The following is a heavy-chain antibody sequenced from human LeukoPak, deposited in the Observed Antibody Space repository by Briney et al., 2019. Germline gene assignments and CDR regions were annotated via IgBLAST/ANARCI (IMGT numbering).Heavy chain of an antibody. CDR3: ARGGWQLWDLDY. CDR1: GFTFRNCA. Sequence: PGRSLRLSCAASGFTFRNCAIHWVRQAPGKGLEWVAAISYDGSNKYHADSVKGRFTISRDNSKTTLYLQMNSLRAEDTAIYYCARGGWQLWDLDYWGQGTLVTVTS. J-gene: IGHJ4*02. D-gene: IGHD5-18*01. V-gene: IGHV3-30-3*01. CDR2: ISYDGSNK.